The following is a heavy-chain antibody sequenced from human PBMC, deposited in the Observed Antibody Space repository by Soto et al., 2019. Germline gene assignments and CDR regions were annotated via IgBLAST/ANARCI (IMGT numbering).Heavy chain of an antibody. CDR1: GYTFTNYY. CDR2: FNPSDGST. CDR3: ARGGYSYGNWFEP. D-gene: IGHD5-18*01. Sequence: QVQLVQSGAEVQKPGASVKVSCKASGYTFTNYYMHWVRQAPGQGLEWLGIFNPSDGSTSFAQKFKGRVTMSRDTSTSTVYMELSSLRSEDTAMYYCARGGYSYGNWFEPWGQGTLVTVSS. V-gene: IGHV1-46*01. J-gene: IGHJ5*02.